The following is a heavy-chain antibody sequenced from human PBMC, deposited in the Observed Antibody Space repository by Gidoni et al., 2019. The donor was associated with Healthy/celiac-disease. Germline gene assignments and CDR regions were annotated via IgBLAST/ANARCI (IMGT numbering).Heavy chain of an antibody. V-gene: IGHV3-30-3*01. Sequence: QVQRVESGGGVGQPGRSRRLSCAAPGFTCSSYAMPWVRPAPGKGLEWVAVISYDGSNKYYADSVKGRFTISRDNSKNTLYLQMNSLRAEDTAVYYCARDLVGGSGSFDYWGQGTLVTVSS. D-gene: IGHD3-10*01. CDR3: ARDLVGGSGSFDY. J-gene: IGHJ4*02. CDR1: GFTCSSYA. CDR2: ISYDGSNK.